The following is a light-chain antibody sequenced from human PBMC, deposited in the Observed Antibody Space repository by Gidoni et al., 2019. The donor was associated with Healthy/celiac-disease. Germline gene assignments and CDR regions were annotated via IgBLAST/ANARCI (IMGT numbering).Light chain of an antibody. CDR3: QQYGRMYT. Sequence: DIVLTQSPGTLSLSPGERATRSCRASQSVSSSYLAWYQQKPGQAPRLLIYGASSRATGIPARFSGSGSGTDSTLTISRLEPEDFAVYYCQQYGRMYTFGQGTKLEIK. J-gene: IGKJ2*01. CDR2: GAS. CDR1: QSVSSSY. V-gene: IGKV3-20*01.